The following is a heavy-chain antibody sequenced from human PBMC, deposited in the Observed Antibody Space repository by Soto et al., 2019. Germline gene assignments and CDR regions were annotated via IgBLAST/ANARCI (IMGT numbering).Heavy chain of an antibody. Sequence: QVQLVQSGAEVKKPGASVNVSCKASEYTFTTHAMHWVRQAPGQRLEWMGWINTGNGNTKYSQKFQGRVTITRDTSATTVYMELSSLRSEDTAVYYCAREAGSGSYQEGMDVWGQGTTVIVSS. CDR1: EYTFTTHA. D-gene: IGHD3-10*01. V-gene: IGHV1-3*04. CDR3: AREAGSGSYQEGMDV. J-gene: IGHJ6*02. CDR2: INTGNGNT.